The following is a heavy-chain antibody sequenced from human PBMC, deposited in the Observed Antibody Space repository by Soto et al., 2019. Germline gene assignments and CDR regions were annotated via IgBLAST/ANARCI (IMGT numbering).Heavy chain of an antibody. Sequence: QVQLVQSGAEVKKPGASVKVSCKASGYTFTSYYISWVRQAPGQGLEWMGWISTYNGNKKYAQKLQGRVTMTTDTSTSQAYMELRSLRSADTAVYYCARDLPPSDYWGQGTLVTVSS. J-gene: IGHJ4*02. V-gene: IGHV1-18*01. CDR3: ARDLPPSDY. D-gene: IGHD2-2*01. CDR2: ISTYNGNK. CDR1: GYTFTSYY.